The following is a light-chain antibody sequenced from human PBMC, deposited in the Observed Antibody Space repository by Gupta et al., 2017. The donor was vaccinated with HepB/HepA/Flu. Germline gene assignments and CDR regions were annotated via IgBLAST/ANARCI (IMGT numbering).Light chain of an antibody. CDR2: DVS. CDR1: SSDVGGDNY. CDR3: CTYAGSDTRV. V-gene: IGLV2-11*01. J-gene: IGLJ3*02. Sequence: QSALTLPRSVTGPPAPSVTISSTGTSSDVGGDNYVTCYQQHPGNAPRLMIYDVSKRPAAVPDRFSGSKSGNTASLTTSGLQAEEVAEYYCCTYAGSDTRVFGGGTKLTVL.